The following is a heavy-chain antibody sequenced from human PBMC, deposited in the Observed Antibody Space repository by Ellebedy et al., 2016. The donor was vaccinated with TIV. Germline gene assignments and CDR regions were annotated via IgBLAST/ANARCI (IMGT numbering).Heavy chain of an antibody. CDR1: GGSISNYY. D-gene: IGHD6-19*01. V-gene: IGHV4-59*01. Sequence: SETLSLTCTVSGGSISNYYWSWIRQPPGKGLEWIGYIFYSGSTHYNPSLKSRVTISVDTSKNQFSLKLSSVTAADTAMYFCARTIAVAGTFSFDYWGQGTPVTVSS. CDR3: ARTIAVAGTFSFDY. CDR2: IFYSGST. J-gene: IGHJ4*02.